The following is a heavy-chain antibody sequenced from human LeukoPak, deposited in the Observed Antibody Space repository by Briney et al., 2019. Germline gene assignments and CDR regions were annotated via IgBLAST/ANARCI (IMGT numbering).Heavy chain of an antibody. CDR3: AKGLKTTVGPYMGYHYYMDV. V-gene: IGHV3-23*01. D-gene: IGHD1-1*01. J-gene: IGHJ6*03. CDR2: ISGSGGST. Sequence: GGSLRLSCAASGFTFNSYAMSWVRQAPGKGLEWVSGISGSGGSTYYADSVKGRFTISRDNSKNTLSLQMNSLRAEDTAVYYCAKGLKTTVGPYMGYHYYMDVWGKGTTVTVSS. CDR1: GFTFNSYA.